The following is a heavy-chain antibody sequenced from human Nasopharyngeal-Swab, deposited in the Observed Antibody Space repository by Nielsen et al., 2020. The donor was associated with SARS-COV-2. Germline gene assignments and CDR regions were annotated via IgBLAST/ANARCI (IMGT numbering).Heavy chain of an antibody. CDR3: ARGLRGSYWVY. Sequence: ETLSLTCAASGFTFSSYWMSWVRQAPGKGLEWVANIKQDGSEKYYVDSVKGRFTISRDNAKNSLYLQMNSLRAEDTAVYYCARGLRGSYWVYWGQGTLVTVSS. CDR2: IKQDGSEK. V-gene: IGHV3-7*04. J-gene: IGHJ4*02. D-gene: IGHD1-26*01. CDR1: GFTFSSYW.